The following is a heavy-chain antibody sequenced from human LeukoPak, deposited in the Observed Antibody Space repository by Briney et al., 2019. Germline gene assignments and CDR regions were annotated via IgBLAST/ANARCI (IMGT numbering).Heavy chain of an antibody. J-gene: IGHJ4*02. V-gene: IGHV4-61*02. CDR3: AREGIAAVGFLDY. CDR2: IYTSGST. CDR1: GGSISSGSYY. D-gene: IGHD6-13*01. Sequence: SETLSLTCTVSGGSISSGSYYWSWIRQPAGKGLEWIGRIYTSGSTNYNPSLKSRVTISVDTSKNQFSLKLSSVTAADTAVYYCAREGIAAVGFLDYWGQGTLVTVSS.